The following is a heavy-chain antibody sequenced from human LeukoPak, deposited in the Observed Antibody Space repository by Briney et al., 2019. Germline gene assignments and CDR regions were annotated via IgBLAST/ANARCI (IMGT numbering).Heavy chain of an antibody. J-gene: IGHJ6*03. CDR1: GYSISSGYY. D-gene: IGHD3-3*01. Sequence: PSETLSLTCAVSGYSISSGYYWFWIRPPPGKVLEWIGILYHSDSIYYNPSLESRVTMSGDTSKNQLSLQLSFVTAAHTSVYYFARQHDSCHYYYVDVPGKGRTGTVS. V-gene: IGHV4-38-2*01. CDR3: ARQHDSCHYYYVDV. CDR2: LYHSDSI.